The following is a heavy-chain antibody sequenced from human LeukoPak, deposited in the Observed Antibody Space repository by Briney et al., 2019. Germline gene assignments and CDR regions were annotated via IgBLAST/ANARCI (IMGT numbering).Heavy chain of an antibody. V-gene: IGHV1-69*13. J-gene: IGHJ5*02. Sequence: SVKVSCKASGGTFSSYAISWVRQSPGQGLEWMGGIIPIFGTANYAQKFQGRVTITADESTSTDYMELSSLRSEDTAVYYCARESIAAAGTFDPWGQGTLVTVSS. CDR1: GGTFSSYA. CDR2: IIPIFGTA. D-gene: IGHD6-13*01. CDR3: ARESIAAAGTFDP.